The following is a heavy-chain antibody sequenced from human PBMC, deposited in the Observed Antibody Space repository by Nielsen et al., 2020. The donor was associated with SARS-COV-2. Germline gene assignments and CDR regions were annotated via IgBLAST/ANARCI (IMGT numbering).Heavy chain of an antibody. J-gene: IGHJ6*02. V-gene: IGHV5-51*01. D-gene: IGHD3-10*01. Sequence: KVSCKASGYTFSNFWIGWVRQMPGRGLEWMGIIYPRDSDTRYSPSFQGQVTISADKSISTTYLQWRSLKASDTAIYYCAREGRDDSGTERRGMDVWGRGTTVTVSS. CDR2: IYPRDSDT. CDR1: GYTFSNFW. CDR3: AREGRDDSGTERRGMDV.